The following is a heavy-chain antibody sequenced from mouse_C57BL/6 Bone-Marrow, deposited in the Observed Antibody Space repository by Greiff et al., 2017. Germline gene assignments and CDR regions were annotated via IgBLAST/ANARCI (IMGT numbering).Heavy chain of an antibody. J-gene: IGHJ3*02. V-gene: IGHV1-50*01. CDR1: GYTFTSYW. CDR3: ARGITT. Sequence: VKQSCKASGYTFTSYWMQWVKQRPGQGLEWIGEIDPSDSYTNYNQKFKGKATLTVDTSSSTAYMQLSSLTSEDSAVYYCARGITTWGQGTLVTVSA. D-gene: IGHD1-1*01. CDR2: IDPSDSYT.